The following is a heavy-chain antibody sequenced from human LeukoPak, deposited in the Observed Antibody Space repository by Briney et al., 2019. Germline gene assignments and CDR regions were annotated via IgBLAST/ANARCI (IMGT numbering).Heavy chain of an antibody. V-gene: IGHV4-61*02. J-gene: IGHJ5*02. Sequence: SETLSLTCTVSGGSISSGSYYWSWIRQPAGKGLEWIGRIYTSGSTNYNPSLKSRVTISVDTSKNQFSLKLSSVTAADTAVYYCARELRYFDWLSWFGPWGQGTLVTVSS. D-gene: IGHD3-9*01. CDR3: ARELRYFDWLSWFGP. CDR1: GGSISSGSYY. CDR2: IYTSGST.